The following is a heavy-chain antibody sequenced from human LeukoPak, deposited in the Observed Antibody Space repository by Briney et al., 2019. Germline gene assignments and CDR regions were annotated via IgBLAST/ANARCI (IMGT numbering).Heavy chain of an antibody. CDR3: ARDGGKGYEIDY. CDR2: ISTAITTT. CDR1: GFPFSNNP. J-gene: IGHJ4*02. Sequence: GGSLRLSCVVSGFPFSNNPMNWVRQAPGKGLEWVSYISTAITTTYYAESVKGQFTISRDNAKNSLYLQMNSLRVEDTAVYYCARDGGKGYEIDYWGQGTLVTVSS. V-gene: IGHV3-48*01. D-gene: IGHD2-2*01.